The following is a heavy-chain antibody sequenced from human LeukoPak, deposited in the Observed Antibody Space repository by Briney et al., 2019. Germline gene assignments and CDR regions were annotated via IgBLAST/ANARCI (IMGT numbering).Heavy chain of an antibody. CDR2: INPNSGGT. D-gene: IGHD2-2*01. CDR1: GYTFTGYY. Sequence: ASVKVSCKASGYTFTGYYMHWVRQAPGQGLEWMGWINPNSGGTNYAQKFQGRVTMTRDTSISTAYMELSSLRSDDTAVYYCARDLGYCSSTSCPYFDYWGQGTLVTVSS. V-gene: IGHV1-2*02. J-gene: IGHJ4*02. CDR3: ARDLGYCSSTSCPYFDY.